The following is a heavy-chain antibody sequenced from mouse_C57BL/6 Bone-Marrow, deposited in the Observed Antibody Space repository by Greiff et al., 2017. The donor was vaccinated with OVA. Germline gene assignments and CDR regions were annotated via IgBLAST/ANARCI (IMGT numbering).Heavy chain of an antibody. CDR2: ISSGSSTI. Sequence: DVHLVESGGGLVKPGGSLNLSCAASGFTFSDYGMHWVRQAPEKGLAWVAYISSGSSTIYYADTVKGRFTISRDNAKNTLFLQMTSLRSEDTAMYYCAKEAWFAYWGQGTLVTVSA. J-gene: IGHJ3*01. V-gene: IGHV5-17*01. CDR1: GFTFSDYG. CDR3: AKEAWFAY.